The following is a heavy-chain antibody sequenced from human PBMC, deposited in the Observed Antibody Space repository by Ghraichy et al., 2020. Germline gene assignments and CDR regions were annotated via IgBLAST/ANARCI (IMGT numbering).Heavy chain of an antibody. CDR1: GFTFSSYA. J-gene: IGHJ6*02. CDR3: ANLHTVTTGYYYGMDV. V-gene: IGHV3-23*01. D-gene: IGHD4-11*01. Sequence: GGTLRLSCAASGFTFSSYAMSWVRQAPGKGLEWVSAISGSGGSTYYADSVKGRFTISRDNSKNTLYLQMNSLRAEDTAVYYCANLHTVTTGYYYGMDVWGQGTTVTVSS. CDR2: ISGSGGST.